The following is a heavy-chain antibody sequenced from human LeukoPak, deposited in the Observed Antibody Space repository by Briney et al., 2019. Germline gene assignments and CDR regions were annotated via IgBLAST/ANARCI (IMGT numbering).Heavy chain of an antibody. D-gene: IGHD5-18*01. CDR3: ARDVDTAMVDY. CDR1: GFTFSSYW. CDR2: INSDGSST. Sequence: GKSLRLSCAASGFTFSSYWMHWVRQAPGKGLVWVSRINSDGSSTSYADSVKGRFTISRDNAKNTLYLQMNSLRAEDTAVYYCARDVDTAMVDYWGQGTLVTVSS. J-gene: IGHJ4*02. V-gene: IGHV3-74*01.